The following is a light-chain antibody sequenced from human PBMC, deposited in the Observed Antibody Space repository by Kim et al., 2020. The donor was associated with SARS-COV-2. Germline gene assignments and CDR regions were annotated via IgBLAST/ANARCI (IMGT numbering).Light chain of an antibody. CDR3: AAWDDSLRGWV. Sequence: QSVLTQPPSASGTPGQRVTISCSGSSSNIGSNYVYWYQQLPGTAPKLLIYRNNQWPSGVPDRFSGSKSGTSASLAISGLRSEDEADYYCAAWDDSLRGWVFGGGTQLTVL. V-gene: IGLV1-47*01. CDR1: SSNIGSNY. CDR2: RNN. J-gene: IGLJ3*02.